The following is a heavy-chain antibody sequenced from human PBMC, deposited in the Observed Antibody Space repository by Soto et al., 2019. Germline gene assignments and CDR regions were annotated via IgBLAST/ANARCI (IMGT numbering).Heavy chain of an antibody. CDR3: ARHRWGSGSYSGLLDF. J-gene: IGHJ4*02. CDR2: VYYSGST. V-gene: IGHV4-39*01. D-gene: IGHD3-10*01. Sequence: SETLSLTCTVSGGSISSSSYYWGWIRQPPGKGLEWIGTVYYSGSTNYNPSLQSRVTISVDTSQNQFSLRLTSVTAADTAVYYCARHRWGSGSYSGLLDFWGQGTLVTVSS. CDR1: GGSISSSSYY.